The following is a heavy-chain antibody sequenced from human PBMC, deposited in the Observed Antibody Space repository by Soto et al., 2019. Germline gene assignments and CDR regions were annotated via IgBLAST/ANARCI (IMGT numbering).Heavy chain of an antibody. J-gene: IGHJ4*01. CDR2: IHYSGSS. D-gene: IGHD5-18*01. Sequence: PSETLSLTCTVSGGSISSGNYCWSWIRQPPGKGLEWIGFIHYSGSSYYNPSLKSRVTISVDTSKNQFSLKLDSVTAADTAVYYRARDLDTATYFDYWGHGTLVTVSS. CDR1: GGSISSGNYC. CDR3: ARDLDTATYFDY. V-gene: IGHV4-30-4*01.